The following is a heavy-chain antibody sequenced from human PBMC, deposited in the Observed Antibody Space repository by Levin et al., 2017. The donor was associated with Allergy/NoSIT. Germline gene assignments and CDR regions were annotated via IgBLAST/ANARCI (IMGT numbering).Heavy chain of an antibody. CDR3: VWDGDCSGGSCYRGDY. D-gene: IGHD2-15*01. J-gene: IGHJ4*02. Sequence: GGSLRLSCSASGFTFSSYAMHWVRQAPGKGLEYVSAISSNGGSTYYADSVKGRFTISRDNSKNTLYLQMSSLRAEDTAVYYCVWDGDCSGGSCYRGDYWGQGTLVTVSS. CDR2: ISSNGGST. V-gene: IGHV3-64D*06. CDR1: GFTFSSYA.